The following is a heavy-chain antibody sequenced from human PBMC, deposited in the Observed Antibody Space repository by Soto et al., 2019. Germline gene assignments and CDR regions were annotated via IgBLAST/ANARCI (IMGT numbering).Heavy chain of an antibody. J-gene: IGHJ5*02. CDR2: FDPEDGET. Sequence: ASVKVSCKVSGYTLTELSMHWVRQAPGKGLEWMGGFDPEDGETIYAQKFQGRVTMTEDTSTDTAYKKMSSLRSEDTAVFYCATEVRYDSSGYYYGMVDPWGQGTLVTVSS. V-gene: IGHV1-24*01. CDR3: ATEVRYDSSGYYYGMVDP. D-gene: IGHD3-22*01. CDR1: GYTLTELS.